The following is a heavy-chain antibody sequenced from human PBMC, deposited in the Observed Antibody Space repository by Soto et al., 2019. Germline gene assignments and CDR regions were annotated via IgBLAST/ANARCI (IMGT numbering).Heavy chain of an antibody. CDR1: AYSISSSNR. V-gene: IGHV4-28*01. CDR3: PRSEIQGPIPY. Sequence: TSQTRCLTFAGSAYSISSSNRWVWIRQPPGKGLEWIVYIYYSGTTYYNPSLKSRVTMSVDTSKNQFSLKLTSVTAVDTALYYCPRSEIQGPIPYCGQGPLVX. J-gene: IGHJ4*02. CDR2: IYYSGTT. D-gene: IGHD2-21*01.